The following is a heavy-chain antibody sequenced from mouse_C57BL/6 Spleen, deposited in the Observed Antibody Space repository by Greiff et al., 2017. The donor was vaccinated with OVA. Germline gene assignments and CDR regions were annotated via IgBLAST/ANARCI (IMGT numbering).Heavy chain of an antibody. J-gene: IGHJ3*01. CDR3: ARGGDGYFAY. D-gene: IGHD2-3*01. CDR1: GYAFTNYL. CDR2: INPGSGGT. V-gene: IGHV1-54*01. Sequence: VQLQQSGAELVRPGTSVKVSCKASGYAFTNYLIEWVKQRPGQGLEWIGVINPGSGGTNYNEKFKGKATLTADKSSSTAYMQLSSLTSEDSAVHFCARGGDGYFAYWGQGTLVTVSA.